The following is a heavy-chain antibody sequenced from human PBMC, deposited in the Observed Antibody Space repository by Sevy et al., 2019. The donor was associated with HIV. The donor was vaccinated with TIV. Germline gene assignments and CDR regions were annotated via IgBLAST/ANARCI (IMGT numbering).Heavy chain of an antibody. D-gene: IGHD3-10*01. J-gene: IGHJ6*02. CDR2: INPNSGGT. CDR1: GYTFTGYY. CDR3: AREYYYGSGSYSLYGMDV. Sequence: ASVKVSCKASGYTFTGYYMHWVRQAPGQGLEWMGWINPNSGGTNYAQTFQGWVTMTRDTSISTAYMELSRLRSDDTAVYYCAREYYYGSGSYSLYGMDVWGQGTTVTVSS. V-gene: IGHV1-2*04.